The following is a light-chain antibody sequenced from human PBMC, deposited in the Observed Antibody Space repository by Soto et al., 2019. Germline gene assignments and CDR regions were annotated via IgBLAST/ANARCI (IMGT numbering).Light chain of an antibody. J-gene: IGLJ1*01. CDR2: EVS. CDR3: SSYTSSNNPIWV. CDR1: SSDVGGYNY. Sequence: HSALTQPASVSGSPGQSITISCTGTSSDVGGYNYVSWYQQHPGKAPKLMIYEVSNRPSGVSNRFSGSKSGNTASLTISGLQAEDEADYYCSSYTSSNNPIWVFGTGIKVTVX. V-gene: IGLV2-14*01.